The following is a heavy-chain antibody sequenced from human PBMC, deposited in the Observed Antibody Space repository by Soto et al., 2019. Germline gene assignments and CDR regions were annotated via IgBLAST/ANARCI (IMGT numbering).Heavy chain of an antibody. CDR1: GFTFSSYG. J-gene: IGHJ4*02. CDR3: AGGYSYGNYFDY. Sequence: QVQLVESGGGVVQPGRSLRLSCAASGFTFSSYGMHWVRQAPGKGLEWVAVISYDGSNKYYADSVKGRFTISRDNSKNTLYLQMNSLRAEDTAVYYCAGGYSYGNYFDYWGQGTLVTVSS. V-gene: IGHV3-30*03. CDR2: ISYDGSNK. D-gene: IGHD5-18*01.